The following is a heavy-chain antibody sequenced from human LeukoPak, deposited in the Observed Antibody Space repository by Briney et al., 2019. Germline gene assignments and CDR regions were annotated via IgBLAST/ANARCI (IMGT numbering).Heavy chain of an antibody. CDR3: ATDRSNSWIDY. CDR2: IWNDGSNS. J-gene: IGHJ4*02. V-gene: IGHV3-33*01. Sequence: PGGSLRLSCAASGFTFSSFGMHWVRQAPGKGLEWVAVIWNDGSNSYYADSVKGRFTISRDNSKNTVYLQMSSLRVDDTAVYYCATDRSNSWIDYWGLGTLVSVAT. CDR1: GFTFSSFG. D-gene: IGHD2/OR15-2a*01.